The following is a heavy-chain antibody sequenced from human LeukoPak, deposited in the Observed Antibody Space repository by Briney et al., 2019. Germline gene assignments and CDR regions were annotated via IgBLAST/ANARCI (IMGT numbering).Heavy chain of an antibody. CDR1: GYTFTSYA. Sequence: ASVKVSCKASGYTFTSYAMHWVRQAPGQRLEWMGWINAGNGNTKYSQKFQGRVTITRDTSASTAYMELSSLRSEDTAVYYCARVRYDYKAFDIWGQGTMVTVSS. CDR3: ARVRYDYKAFDI. CDR2: INAGNGNT. V-gene: IGHV1-3*01. J-gene: IGHJ3*02. D-gene: IGHD3-9*01.